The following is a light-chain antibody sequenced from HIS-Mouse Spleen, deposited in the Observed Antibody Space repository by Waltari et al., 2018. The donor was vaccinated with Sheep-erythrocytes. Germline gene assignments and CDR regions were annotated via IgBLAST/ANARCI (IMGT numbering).Light chain of an antibody. CDR1: NIGSKS. J-gene: IGLJ2*01. CDR2: DDS. V-gene: IGLV3-21*02. Sequence: SYALTQPPSVSVAPGQTARITCGGNNIGSKSVHWYQQKPGQAPVLVVYDDSARPAGFTGGYTCSNSGTTATLTLSRVEAGDEADYYCPVWDSSSDPVVFGGGTKLTVL. CDR3: PVWDSSSDPVV.